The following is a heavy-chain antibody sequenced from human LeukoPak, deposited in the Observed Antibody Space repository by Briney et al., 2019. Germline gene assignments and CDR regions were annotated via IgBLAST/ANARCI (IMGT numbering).Heavy chain of an antibody. V-gene: IGHV3-48*04. CDR2: ITSTSHTI. CDR3: ARDYCGGDCSNFDY. Sequence: GGSLRLSCAGSGFTFSSHSMNWVRQAPGKGLEWISYITSTSHTIYYADSVKGRFTISRDNAKNSLFLQMNSLRAEDTAVYYCARDYCGGDCSNFDYWGQGTLVTVSS. D-gene: IGHD2-21*02. J-gene: IGHJ4*02. CDR1: GFTFSSHS.